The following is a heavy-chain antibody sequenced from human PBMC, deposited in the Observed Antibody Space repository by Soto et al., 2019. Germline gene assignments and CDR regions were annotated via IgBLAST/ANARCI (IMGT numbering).Heavy chain of an antibody. CDR1: GDTFSFYT. CDR2: INPILSMS. V-gene: IGHV1-69*02. CDR3: ATSYGSGYRAFDY. D-gene: IGHD3-10*01. J-gene: IGHJ4*02. Sequence: QVQLVQAGGEVKKPGSSVKVSYKASGDTFSFYTINWVRQAPGLGLEWVGRINPILSMSNYAQKFQGRVTMTADKSTNTAYMELRSLRSEDTAMYYCATSYGSGYRAFDYWGQGALVTVSS.